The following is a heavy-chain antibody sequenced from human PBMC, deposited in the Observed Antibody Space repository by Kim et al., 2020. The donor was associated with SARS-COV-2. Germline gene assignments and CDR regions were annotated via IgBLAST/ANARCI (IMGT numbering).Heavy chain of an antibody. CDR2: INWNGDNI. D-gene: IGHD2-8*02. J-gene: IGHJ4*02. Sequence: GGSLRLSCAASGFTFDDFAMHWVRQTPGKGLEWVSSINWNGDNIGYADSVKGRFTISRDNANNYLYLQMNSLRPEDTALYYCAKDGSTGHYYRLDQWGQGTLVTVST. CDR1: GFTFDDFA. CDR3: AKDGSTGHYYRLDQ. V-gene: IGHV3-9*01.